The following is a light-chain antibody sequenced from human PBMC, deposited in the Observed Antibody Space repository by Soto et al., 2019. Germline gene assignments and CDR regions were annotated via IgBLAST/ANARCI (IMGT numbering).Light chain of an antibody. V-gene: IGLV1-40*01. CDR1: SSNIGAGYD. CDR2: GNN. CDR3: QSYDSSLSAYVV. J-gene: IGLJ2*01. Sequence: QSVLTQPPSVSGAPGQRVTISCTGSSSNIGAGYDVHWYQQLPGTAPKLLIYGNNNRPSGVPDRFSGSKSGTSVSLAITGLQAEDEAVYYCQSYDSSLSAYVVFGGGTKVTVL.